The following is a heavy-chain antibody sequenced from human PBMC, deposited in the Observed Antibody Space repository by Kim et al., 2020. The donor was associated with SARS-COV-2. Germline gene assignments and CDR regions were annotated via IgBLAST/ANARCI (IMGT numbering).Heavy chain of an antibody. J-gene: IGHJ6*01. CDR1: GGSIRSDNHF. Sequence: SETLSLTCTVSGGSIRSDNHFWGRIRQPPGQGLEWIGTIFYSGTTYYNPSLKSRVAISVDTPKNQFSLMLAFVTAPDTAGYYCASLVVSSSTWEWGGYYYGVVVWGQGATGTVSS. V-gene: IGHV4-39*01. D-gene: IGHD3-22*01. CDR2: IFYSGTT. CDR3: ASLVVSSSTWEWGGYYYGVVV.